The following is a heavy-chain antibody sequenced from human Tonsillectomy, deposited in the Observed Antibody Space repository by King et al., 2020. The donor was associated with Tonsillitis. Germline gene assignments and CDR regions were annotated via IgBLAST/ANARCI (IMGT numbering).Heavy chain of an antibody. CDR2: ISWNSVRI. D-gene: IGHD3-22*01. Sequence: VQLVESGGGLVQPGRSLRLSCAASGFNFDDYATHWVRQAPGKGLEWVSVISWNSVRIGYADSVKGRFTISRDNAKNSLYLQMDSLRPEDTALYYCAIASYYYDRTGYYGAFDIWGRGTMVTVSS. CDR1: GFNFDDYA. V-gene: IGHV3-9*01. CDR3: AIASYYYDRTGYYGAFDI. J-gene: IGHJ3*02.